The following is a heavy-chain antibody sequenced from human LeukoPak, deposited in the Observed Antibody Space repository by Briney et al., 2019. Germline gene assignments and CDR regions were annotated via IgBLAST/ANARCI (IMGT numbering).Heavy chain of an antibody. D-gene: IGHD1-26*01. V-gene: IGHV1-46*03. CDR3: ASGKYTGSYYEVDF. CDR2: INPSGGRT. Sequence: GASVKVSCKASGYTFTSYYMHWVRQAPGQGLEWMGIINPSGGRTNYAQKFQGRLTMTRDTSTSTVYMEVSSLRSGDTAVYYCASGKYTGSYYEVDFWGQGTLVTVSS. CDR1: GYTFTSYY. J-gene: IGHJ4*02.